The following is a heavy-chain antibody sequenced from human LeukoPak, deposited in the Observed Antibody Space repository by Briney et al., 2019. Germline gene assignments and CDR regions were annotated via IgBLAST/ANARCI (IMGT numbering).Heavy chain of an antibody. D-gene: IGHD2-8*01. J-gene: IGHJ4*02. CDR1: GFTFSNYA. CDR3: AKGYFLVVTNVEYYFDY. Sequence: PGRSLGLSCAASGFTFSNYAMHWVRQAPGKGLEWVAVISYDGSNKYYADSVKGRFTISRDNSKNTLYLQMNSLRPEDTSIFYCAKGYFLVVTNVEYYFDYWGQGTLVTVSS. CDR2: ISYDGSNK. V-gene: IGHV3-30*04.